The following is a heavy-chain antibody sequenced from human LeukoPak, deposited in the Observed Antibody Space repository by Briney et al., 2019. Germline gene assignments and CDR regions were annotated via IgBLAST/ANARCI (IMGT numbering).Heavy chain of an antibody. CDR1: RYTFTGYY. Sequence: ASVKVSCMASRYTFTGYYMHWVRPAPGQGLEWVGWVNPNVGGTNNAQVMKGRVTMTRDTSIKTAYMELSRLTLDYTAVYYCARAGESGNLAWGQGNLVTVST. CDR2: VNPNVGGT. J-gene: IGHJ5*02. V-gene: IGHV1-2*02. CDR3: ARAGESGNLA. D-gene: IGHD4-23*01.